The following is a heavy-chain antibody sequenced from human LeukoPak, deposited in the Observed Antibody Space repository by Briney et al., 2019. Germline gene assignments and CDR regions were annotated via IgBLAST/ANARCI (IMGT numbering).Heavy chain of an antibody. CDR3: ARFKVGTNTTQKNAFDI. Sequence: PGGSLRLSCAASGFTFSNYAMHWVRQAPGKGLEWVAVISFDATKEYFGKSVKGRFTISRDNSKATLYLQMHRLRIEDTALYFCARFKVGTNTTQKNAFDIWDRGTEVAVSS. V-gene: IGHV3-30*01. D-gene: IGHD1-26*01. CDR1: GFTFSNYA. J-gene: IGHJ3*02. CDR2: ISFDATKE.